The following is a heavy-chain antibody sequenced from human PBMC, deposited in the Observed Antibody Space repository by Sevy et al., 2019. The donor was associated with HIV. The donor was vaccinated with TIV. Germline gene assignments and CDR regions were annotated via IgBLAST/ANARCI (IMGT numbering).Heavy chain of an antibody. V-gene: IGHV5-51*01. CDR3: ARHPRLRFLESDV. CDR2: IYPGDSDT. D-gene: IGHD3-3*01. Sequence: GESLKISCKGSGYSFTSYWIGWVRQMPGKGLEWMGIIYPGDSDTRYCPSFQGQVTISADKSISTAYLQWSSLKASDTAMYYCARHPRLRFLESDVWGQGTTVTVSS. J-gene: IGHJ6*02. CDR1: GYSFTSYW.